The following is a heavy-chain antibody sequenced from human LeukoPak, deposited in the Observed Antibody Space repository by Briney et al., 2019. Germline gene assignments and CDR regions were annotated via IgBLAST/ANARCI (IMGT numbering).Heavy chain of an antibody. V-gene: IGHV3-23*01. CDR3: AKRIAAQENFDY. J-gene: IGHJ4*02. CDR1: GFTFSSYA. Sequence: PGGSLRLSCAASGFTFSSYAMSWVRQAPGKGLEWVSAISGSGGSTNYADSVKGRFTISRDNPKNTLYLQMNSLRAEDTALYYCAKRIAAQENFDYWGQGTLVTVSS. D-gene: IGHD6-6*01. CDR2: ISGSGGST.